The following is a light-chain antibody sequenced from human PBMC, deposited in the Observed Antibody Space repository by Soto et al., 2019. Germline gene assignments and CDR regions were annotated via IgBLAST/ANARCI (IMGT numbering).Light chain of an antibody. CDR3: QQYNSYSWT. J-gene: IGKJ1*01. CDR1: QSVSIL. Sequence: DIQMTQSPSTLSASEGDRVTISCRASQSVSILLAWYQQKPGRAPKLLIYKSSILESGVPSRFSGSGSGTEFTLTISSLQPDDFATYYCQQYNSYSWTFGQGTKVDI. CDR2: KSS. V-gene: IGKV1-5*03.